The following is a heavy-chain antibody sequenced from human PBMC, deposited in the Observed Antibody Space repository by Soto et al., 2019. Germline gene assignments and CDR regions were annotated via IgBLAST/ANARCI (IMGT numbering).Heavy chain of an antibody. CDR3: ARVGGLTGYYNAPYYYYGMDV. D-gene: IGHD3-9*01. Sequence: QVQLVESGGGVVQPGRSLRLSCAASGFTFSSYAMHWVRQAPGKGLEWVAVISYDGSNKYYADSVKGRFTISRDNSKNTLYLQMNSLRAEDTAVYYCARVGGLTGYYNAPYYYYGMDVWGQGTTFTVSS. V-gene: IGHV3-30-3*01. CDR2: ISYDGSNK. CDR1: GFTFSSYA. J-gene: IGHJ6*02.